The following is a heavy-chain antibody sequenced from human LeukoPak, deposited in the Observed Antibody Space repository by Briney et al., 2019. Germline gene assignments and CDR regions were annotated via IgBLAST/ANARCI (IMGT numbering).Heavy chain of an antibody. CDR1: GFTFSSYA. D-gene: IGHD6-13*01. J-gene: IGHJ4*02. CDR3: ARVVRQQVDY. Sequence: GGSLRLSCAASGFTFSSYAMHWVRQAPGKGLEWVAVISYDGSNKYYADSVKGRFTISRDNSKNTLYLQMNSLRAEDTAVYYCARVVRQQVDYWGQGTLVTVSS. V-gene: IGHV3-30-3*01. CDR2: ISYDGSNK.